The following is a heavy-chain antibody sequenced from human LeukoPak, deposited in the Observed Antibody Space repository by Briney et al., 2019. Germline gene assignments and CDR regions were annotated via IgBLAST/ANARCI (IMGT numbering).Heavy chain of an antibody. D-gene: IGHD5-12*01. J-gene: IGHJ4*02. V-gene: IGHV3-66*01. Sequence: GGSLRLSCAASGFTVSSNYMSWVRQAPGKGLEWVSVIYSGGSTYYADSVKGRFTISRDNSKNTLYLQMNSLRAEDTAVYYCARYDYGRSGFDYWGQGTLVTVSS. CDR2: IYSGGST. CDR1: GFTVSSNY. CDR3: ARYDYGRSGFDY.